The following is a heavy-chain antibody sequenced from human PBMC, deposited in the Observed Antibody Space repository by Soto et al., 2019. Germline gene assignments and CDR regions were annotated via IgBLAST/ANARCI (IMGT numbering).Heavy chain of an antibody. CDR1: GGTFSSYS. D-gene: IGHD1-26*01. CDR2: IIPILGIP. Sequence: QVQLVQSGAEVKKPGSSVKVSCKASGGTFSSYSISWVRQAPGQGLEWMGRIIPILGIPNYAQKFQGRVQIIADKSTTTAYMELSSLRSEDTAVYYCATQVGIADGGTYGMDVWGQGTTVTVSS. J-gene: IGHJ6*02. CDR3: ATQVGIADGGTYGMDV. V-gene: IGHV1-69*02.